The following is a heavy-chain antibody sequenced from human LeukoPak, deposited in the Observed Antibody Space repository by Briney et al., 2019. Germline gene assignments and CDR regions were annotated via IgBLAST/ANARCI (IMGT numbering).Heavy chain of an antibody. Sequence: GASVKVSCKASGFTFTSSAMQWVRQARGQRLEWIGWIVVGSGNTDYAQKFQERVTITRYMSTSTAYMELNSLSSRDTAVDYCEAGHDFWSGYQWGQGTLVTVSS. V-gene: IGHV1-58*02. D-gene: IGHD3-3*01. CDR2: IVVGSGNT. CDR1: GFTFTSSA. CDR3: EAGHDFWSGYQ. J-gene: IGHJ4*02.